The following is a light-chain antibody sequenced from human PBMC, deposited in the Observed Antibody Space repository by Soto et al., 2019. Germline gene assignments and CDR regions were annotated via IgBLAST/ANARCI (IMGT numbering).Light chain of an antibody. CDR2: DVS. CDR1: SSDIGSYNY. CDR3: SSYTGVNNVRV. V-gene: IGLV2-14*03. Sequence: QSALTQPASVSGSLGQSITISCAGTSSDIGSYNYVSWYQQHPGRAPKVIIHDVSSRPSGVSFRFSGAKSGNTASLTISGLQAEDEADYYCSSYTGVNNVRVFGGGTQLTVL. J-gene: IGLJ2*01.